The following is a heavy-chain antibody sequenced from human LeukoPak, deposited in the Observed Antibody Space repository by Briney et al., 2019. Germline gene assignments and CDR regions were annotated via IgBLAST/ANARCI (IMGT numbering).Heavy chain of an antibody. CDR1: GFTFSSYG. CDR3: ARSGGAYYYGMDV. V-gene: IGHV3-30*03. CDR2: ISYDGSNK. Sequence: PGRSLRLSCAASGFTFSSYGMHWVRQAPGKGLEWVAVISYDGSNKYYADSVKGRFTISRDNSKNTLYLQMNSLRAEDTAVYYCARSGGAYYYGMDVWGQGTTVTVSS. D-gene: IGHD3-10*01. J-gene: IGHJ6*02.